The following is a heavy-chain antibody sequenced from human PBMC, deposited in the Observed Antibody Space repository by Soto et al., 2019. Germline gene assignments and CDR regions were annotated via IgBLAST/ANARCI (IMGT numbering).Heavy chain of an antibody. V-gene: IGHV4-59*01. Sequence: SETLSLTCTVSGGSISSYYWSWIRQPPGKGLEWIGYIYYSGSTNYNPSLKSRVTISVDTSKNQFSLKLSSVTAADTAVYYCARSIVVVPSDYYGMDVWGQGATVT. J-gene: IGHJ6*02. CDR2: IYYSGST. CDR1: GGSISSYY. CDR3: ARSIVVVPSDYYGMDV. D-gene: IGHD2-2*01.